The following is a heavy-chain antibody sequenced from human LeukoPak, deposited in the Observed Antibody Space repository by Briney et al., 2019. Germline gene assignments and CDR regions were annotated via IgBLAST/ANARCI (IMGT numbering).Heavy chain of an antibody. Sequence: PGGSLRLSCAASGFTFSSYWMSWVRQAPGKGLEWVANIKEDGSEKFYVGSVRGRFTISRDNAKNSLCLQMNSLRAEDTAVYYCARDRWGYSYGGDWGQGTLVTVSS. V-gene: IGHV3-7*01. D-gene: IGHD5-18*01. J-gene: IGHJ4*02. CDR3: ARDRWGYSYGGD. CDR2: IKEDGSEK. CDR1: GFTFSSYW.